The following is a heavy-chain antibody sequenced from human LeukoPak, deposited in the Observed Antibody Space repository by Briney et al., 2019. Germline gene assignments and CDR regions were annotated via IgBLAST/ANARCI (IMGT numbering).Heavy chain of an antibody. J-gene: IGHJ6*02. CDR2: INPSGGST. CDR3: ARGRITMVREVLISDYYYGMDV. Sequence: ASVKVSCKAFGYTFTSYYMHWVRQAPGQGLEWMGIINPSGGSTSYAQKFQGRVTMTRDTSTSTVYMELSSLRSEDTAVYYCARGRITMVREVLISDYYYGMDVWGQGTTVTVSS. CDR1: GYTFTSYY. V-gene: IGHV1-46*01. D-gene: IGHD3-10*01.